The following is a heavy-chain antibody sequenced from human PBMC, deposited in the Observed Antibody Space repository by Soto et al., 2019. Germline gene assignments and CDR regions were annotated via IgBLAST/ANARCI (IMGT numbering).Heavy chain of an antibody. D-gene: IGHD2-15*01. CDR1: GGTFRSCA. Sequence: ASVKVSGKDSGGTFRSCAISWVRQAPGQGLDWMGGIIPIFGTANYAQKFQGRVTITADEATSTAYMELSSLRSEDAAVYYCARRGRNCSGGSGPPPWFDPWGQGTLVTVSS. CDR2: IIPIFGTA. CDR3: ARRGRNCSGGSGPPPWFDP. J-gene: IGHJ5*02. V-gene: IGHV1-69*13.